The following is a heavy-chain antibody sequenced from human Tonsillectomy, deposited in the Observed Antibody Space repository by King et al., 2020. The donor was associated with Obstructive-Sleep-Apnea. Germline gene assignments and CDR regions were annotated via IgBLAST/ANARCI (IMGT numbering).Heavy chain of an antibody. Sequence: QLQESGPGLVTPSQTLSLTCTVSGGSIGSGGFYWSWIRQLPGRDLEWIGYIYNCETSYYNPSLESRVTISADTSKDQFSLTLTSLTAADTAVYYCARDHDRERGIFDYWGQGTLVTVSS. CDR1: GGSIGSGGFY. CDR2: IYNCETS. D-gene: IGHD3-10*02. V-gene: IGHV4-31*03. CDR3: ARDHDRERGIFDY. J-gene: IGHJ4*02.